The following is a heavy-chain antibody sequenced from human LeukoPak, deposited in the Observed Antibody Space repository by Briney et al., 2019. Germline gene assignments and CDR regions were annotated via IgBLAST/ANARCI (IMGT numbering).Heavy chain of an antibody. V-gene: IGHV3-20*04. CDR1: GFTFNDYG. CDR2: INWNGGST. CDR3: AELGITMIGGV. Sequence: GGSLRLSCAASGFTFNDYGMSWVRQAPGKGLEWVSGINWNGGSTGYADSVKGRFTISRDNAKNSLYLQMNSLRAEDTAVYYCAELGITMIGGVWGKGTTVTISS. J-gene: IGHJ6*04. D-gene: IGHD3-10*02.